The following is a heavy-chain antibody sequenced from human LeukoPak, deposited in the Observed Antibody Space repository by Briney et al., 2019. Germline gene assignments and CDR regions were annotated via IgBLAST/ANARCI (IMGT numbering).Heavy chain of an antibody. Sequence: PGESLKISCKGSGYSFTTPWIGWVRQMPGKGLEWMGIIYPGDSDTRYSPSFEGQVIISVDKSISTAYLQWSSLKASDTAMYYCARTGYSTSWPTDWGQGTLVTVSS. V-gene: IGHV5-51*01. CDR1: GYSFTTPW. CDR3: ARTGYSTSWPTD. D-gene: IGHD6-13*01. CDR2: IYPGDSDT. J-gene: IGHJ4*02.